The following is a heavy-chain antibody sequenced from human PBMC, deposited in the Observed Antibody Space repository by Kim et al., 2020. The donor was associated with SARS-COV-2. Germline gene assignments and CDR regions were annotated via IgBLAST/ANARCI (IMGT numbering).Heavy chain of an antibody. V-gene: IGHV7-4-1*01. D-gene: IGHD3-10*02. J-gene: IGHJ5*01. CDR2: INPKHGNP. Sequence: ASVKVSCKVSGYIFTSYPLNWVRQVPGQGPEWMGWINPKHGNPAYAPRFTGRFVFSLDTSDSTAYLQTRGLTGADNSKYYCARMITVFGQDDDSCGHGTL. CDR1: GYIFTSYP. CDR3: ARMITVFGQDDDS.